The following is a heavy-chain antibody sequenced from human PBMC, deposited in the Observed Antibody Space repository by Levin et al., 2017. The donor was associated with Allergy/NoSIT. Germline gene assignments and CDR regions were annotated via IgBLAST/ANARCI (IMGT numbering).Heavy chain of an antibody. CDR3: ARVRGGCSSTSCYVDP. CDR1: GDSISSTNW. Sequence: GSLRLSCAVSGDSISSTNWWTWLRQPPGKGLEWIGEIYHSGNTNYNPSLKSRVSTSVDKSKNQFSLKLTSVTAADTAVYYFARVRGGCSSTSCYVDPWGQGTLVTVSS. CDR2: IYHSGNT. D-gene: IGHD2-2*01. V-gene: IGHV4-4*02. J-gene: IGHJ5*02.